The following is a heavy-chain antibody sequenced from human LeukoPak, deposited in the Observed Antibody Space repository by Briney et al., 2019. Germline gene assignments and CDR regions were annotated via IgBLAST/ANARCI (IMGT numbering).Heavy chain of an antibody. J-gene: IGHJ4*01. CDR2: LSGSGITT. Sequence: GGSLRLSCAASGFTFSNSAMSWVRQAPGQGLEWVSTLSGSGITTYYADSVKGRFTISRDNSKNTLYLQMNSLRAEDTAVYYCAKGIYSSGWSYFDYWGHGTLVTVSS. D-gene: IGHD6-19*01. CDR3: AKGIYSSGWSYFDY. CDR1: GFTFSNSA. V-gene: IGHV3-23*01.